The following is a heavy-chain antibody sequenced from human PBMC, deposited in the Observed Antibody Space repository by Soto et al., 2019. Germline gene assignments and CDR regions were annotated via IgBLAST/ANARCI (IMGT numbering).Heavy chain of an antibody. CDR3: ARPYCDSTSCYTDWFDP. CDR2: VNPKSGNT. CDR1: GYSFSTLD. J-gene: IGHJ5*02. Sequence: ASVKVSCKASGYSFSTLDIIWVRQAAGQGLEWMGRVNPKSGNTDYAQRFRGRVTMTSNTSISTAYMELSALTPEDTAVYYCARPYCDSTSCYTDWFDPWGQGTLVTVSS. D-gene: IGHD2-2*02. V-gene: IGHV1-8*01.